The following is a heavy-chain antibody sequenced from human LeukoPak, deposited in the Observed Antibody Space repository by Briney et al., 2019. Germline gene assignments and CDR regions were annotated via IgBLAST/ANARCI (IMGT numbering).Heavy chain of an antibody. J-gene: IGHJ6*03. Sequence: GGSLRLSCAASGFTLSSFWMSWVRQAPGKGLEWVANIKQDGSGRYYVDSVKGRFTTSRDNAQNSLFLQMNSLRAEDTAFYYCARQLAGPTGYFYMDVWGKGTTVTVSS. CDR3: ARQLAGPTGYFYMDV. D-gene: IGHD1-26*01. V-gene: IGHV3-7*01. CDR1: GFTLSSFW. CDR2: IKQDGSGR.